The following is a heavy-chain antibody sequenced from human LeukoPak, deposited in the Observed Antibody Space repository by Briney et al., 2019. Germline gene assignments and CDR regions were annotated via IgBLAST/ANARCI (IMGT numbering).Heavy chain of an antibody. CDR1: GGSISSGSYY. Sequence: SETLSLTCTVSGGSISSGSYYWSWIRQPAGKGLEWIGRIYTSGSTNYNPSLKSRVTISVDTSKNQFSLKLSSVTAADTAVYYCARDPDGDYAYFDYWGQGTLVTLSS. V-gene: IGHV4-61*02. J-gene: IGHJ4*02. CDR3: ARDPDGDYAYFDY. CDR2: IYTSGST. D-gene: IGHD4-17*01.